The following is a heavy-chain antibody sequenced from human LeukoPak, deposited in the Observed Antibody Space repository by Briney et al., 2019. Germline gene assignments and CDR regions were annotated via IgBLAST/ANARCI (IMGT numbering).Heavy chain of an antibody. CDR1: GFTFSSYG. D-gene: IGHD4-23*01. CDR2: ISYDGSNK. Sequence: GGSLRLSCAASGFTFSSYGMHWVRQAPGKGLEWVAVISYDGSNKYYADSVKGRFTISRDNSKNTLYLQMNSLRAEDTAVYYCAKDLLGGNSACWFDPWGQGTLVTVSS. CDR3: AKDLLGGNSACWFDP. V-gene: IGHV3-30*18. J-gene: IGHJ5*02.